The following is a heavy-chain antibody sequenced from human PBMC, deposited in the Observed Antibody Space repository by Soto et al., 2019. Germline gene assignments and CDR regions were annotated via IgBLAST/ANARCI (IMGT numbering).Heavy chain of an antibody. D-gene: IGHD5-12*01. CDR1: GGSISSSSYY. J-gene: IGHJ6*03. V-gene: IGHV4-39*01. CDR3: ARISVASRYMDV. Sequence: SQTLSLTCTVSGGSISSSSYYWGWIRQSPGKGLEWIGSFYHSGSTYYSPSLRSRVTISGDTSRKQISLRLSSVTAADTAVYYCARISVASRYMDVWGKGTTVTVSS. CDR2: FYHSGST.